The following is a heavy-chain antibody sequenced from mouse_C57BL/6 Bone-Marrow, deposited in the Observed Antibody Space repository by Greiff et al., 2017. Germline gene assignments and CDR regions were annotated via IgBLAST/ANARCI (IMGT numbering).Heavy chain of an antibody. J-gene: IGHJ2*01. V-gene: IGHV1-5*01. CDR3: TRREDYYGSSRYVGVDY. D-gene: IGHD1-1*01. CDR2: IYPGNSDT. CDR1: GYTFTSYW. Sequence: DVQLQESGTVLARPGASVRMSCKTSGYTFTSYWMHWVKQRPGQGLEWIGAIYPGNSDTSYNQKFKGKAKLTAVTSASTAYMELSSLTNEDSAVYYGTRREDYYGSSRYVGVDYWGQGTTLTVSS.